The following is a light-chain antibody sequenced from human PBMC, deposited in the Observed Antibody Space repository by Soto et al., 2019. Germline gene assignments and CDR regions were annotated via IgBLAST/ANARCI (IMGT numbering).Light chain of an antibody. V-gene: IGKV4-1*01. J-gene: IGKJ1*01. Sequence: DIVMTQSPDSLAVSLGERATINCKSSQSVLYSSNNKNYLAWYQQKPGQPPKLLIYWASTRESGVPDRFSGSGSGTYFTLTLSSLQAEDVAVYYWQQHYSTPQTFGQGTKVEIK. CDR2: WAS. CDR3: QQHYSTPQT. CDR1: QSVLYSSNNKNY.